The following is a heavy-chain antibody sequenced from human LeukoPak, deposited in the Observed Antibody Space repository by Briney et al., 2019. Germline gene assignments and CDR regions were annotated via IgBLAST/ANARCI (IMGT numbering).Heavy chain of an antibody. CDR3: ARDLRTRSFDY. Sequence: SETLSLTCTVSGGSISSYYWSWIRQPPGKGLEWIGYIYYSGSTNYNPSLKSRVTISVDTSKNQFSLKLSSVTAADTAVYYCARDLRTRSFDYWGQGTLVTVSS. J-gene: IGHJ4*02. CDR1: GGSISSYY. CDR2: IYYSGST. D-gene: IGHD1-1*01. V-gene: IGHV4-59*01.